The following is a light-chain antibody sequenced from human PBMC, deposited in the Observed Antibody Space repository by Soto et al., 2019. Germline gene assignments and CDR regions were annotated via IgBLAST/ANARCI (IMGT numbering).Light chain of an antibody. CDR2: TAS. Sequence: IQMTQSPSTLSVSVGDRVTITCRASQTVKHYLAWYQQQPGKAPNLLIYTASTLKSGVPSRFSGSGSGTEFTLTISSLQPDDFATYYCQHYNSYSEAFGQGTKVDIK. CDR3: QHYNSYSEA. CDR1: QTVKHY. J-gene: IGKJ1*01. V-gene: IGKV1-5*03.